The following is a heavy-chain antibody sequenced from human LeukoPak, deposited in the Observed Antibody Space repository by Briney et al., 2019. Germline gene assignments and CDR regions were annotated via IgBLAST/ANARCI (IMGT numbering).Heavy chain of an antibody. CDR1: GYTFITYA. J-gene: IGHJ5*02. Sequence: ASVKISCKASGYTFITYAMHWVRQAPGQRLEWMGWIDSDNGNTKSSQKFQGRVTITGDTSASTAYMELSSLRSEDTAIYYCARGTQRYSDAWGQGTLVTVSS. CDR2: IDSDNGNT. CDR3: ARGTQRYSDA. V-gene: IGHV1-3*01. D-gene: IGHD6-13*01.